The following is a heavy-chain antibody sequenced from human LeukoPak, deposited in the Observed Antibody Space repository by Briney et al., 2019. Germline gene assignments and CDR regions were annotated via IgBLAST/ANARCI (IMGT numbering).Heavy chain of an antibody. Sequence: GGSLRLSCAASGFTFSSYAMHWVRQAPGKGLEWVAVISYDGSNKYYAHSVKGRFTISRDNSKNTLYLQMNSLRAEDTAVYYCARDEWFGDLRDYWGQGTLVTVSS. D-gene: IGHD3-10*01. CDR2: ISYDGSNK. V-gene: IGHV3-30*04. J-gene: IGHJ4*02. CDR3: ARDEWFGDLRDY. CDR1: GFTFSSYA.